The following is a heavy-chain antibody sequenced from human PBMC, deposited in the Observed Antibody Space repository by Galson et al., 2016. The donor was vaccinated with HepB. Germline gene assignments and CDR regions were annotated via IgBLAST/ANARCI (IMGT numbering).Heavy chain of an antibody. V-gene: IGHV4-31*03. Sequence: TLSLTCTVSGGSISSGGSYWHWIRQHPGKGLEWIGYIYYSGSTYFNPSLKRRLTISADTSKNQFSLRLSSVTAADTAIYYCVTTNHASATDRWQDAFDIWGEGTLVSVAS. CDR1: GGSISSGGSY. CDR3: VTTNHASATDRWQDAFDI. CDR2: IYYSGST. J-gene: IGHJ3*02. D-gene: IGHD4-23*01.